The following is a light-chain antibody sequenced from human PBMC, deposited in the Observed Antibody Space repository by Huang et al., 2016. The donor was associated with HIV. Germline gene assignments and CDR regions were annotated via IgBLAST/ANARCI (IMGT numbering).Light chain of an antibody. CDR1: QSVGSN. V-gene: IGKV3-15*01. CDR3: QQYKNWPPYT. CDR2: DVS. J-gene: IGKJ2*01. Sequence: ETVMTQSPPTLSVSPGERATLSCRASQSVGSNLAWYQQKRGQAPRLLIYDVSTRATGVPARFSGRGSGTEFTLTISSLQSEDVATYCCQQYKNWPPYTFGQGTNLEIK.